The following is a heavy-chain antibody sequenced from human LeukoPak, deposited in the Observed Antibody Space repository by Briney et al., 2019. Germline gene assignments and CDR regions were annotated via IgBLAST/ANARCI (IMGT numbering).Heavy chain of an antibody. CDR1: GGSISSGGYY. D-gene: IGHD5-18*01. J-gene: IGHJ6*03. Sequence: SETLSLTCTVSGGSISSGGYYWSWIRQPPGKGLEWVGYIYHSGSTYYNPSLKSRVTISVDRSKNQFSLKLSSVTAADTAVYYCARDFSGYSYGNYYYYMDVWGKGTTVTVSS. V-gene: IGHV4-30-2*01. CDR3: ARDFSGYSYGNYYYYMDV. CDR2: IYHSGST.